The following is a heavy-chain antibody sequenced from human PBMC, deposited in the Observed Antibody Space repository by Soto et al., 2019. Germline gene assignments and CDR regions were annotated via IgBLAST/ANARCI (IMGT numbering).Heavy chain of an antibody. D-gene: IGHD4-17*01. CDR3: ARHGYGDYVLFDY. CDR2: IYYSGTT. CDR1: GGSISYYY. J-gene: IGHJ4*02. V-gene: IGHV4-59*08. Sequence: PSETLSLTCTVSGGSISYYYWSWIRQPPGKGLEWIGYIYYSGTTYYNPSLKSRVSISVDTSKNQFSLNLSSVTAADTAVYYCARHGYGDYVLFDYWGQGTPVTVSS.